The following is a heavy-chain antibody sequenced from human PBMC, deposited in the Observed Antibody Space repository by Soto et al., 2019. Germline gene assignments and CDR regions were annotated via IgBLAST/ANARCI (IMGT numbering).Heavy chain of an antibody. CDR3: ARLVVVVAAADYGMDV. CDR1: GGSFSGYY. D-gene: IGHD2-15*01. Sequence: QVQLQQWGAGLLKPSETLSLTCAVYGGSFSGYYWSWIRQPPGKGLEWIGEINHSGSTNYNPSIKSRVTISVDTSKNQFSLKLSSVTAADTAVYYCARLVVVVAAADYGMDVWGQGTTVTVSS. CDR2: INHSGST. J-gene: IGHJ6*02. V-gene: IGHV4-34*01.